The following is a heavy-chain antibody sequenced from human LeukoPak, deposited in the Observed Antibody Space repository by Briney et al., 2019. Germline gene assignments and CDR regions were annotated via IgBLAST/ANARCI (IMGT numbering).Heavy chain of an antibody. V-gene: IGHV3-74*01. Sequence: GGSLRLSCAASGFTFSSYWMHWVRQAPGKGLVWVSRINSDGSSTSYADSVKGRFTISRDNSKNRLYLQMNSLRVEDTAVYYCANLRYSSGWAFDYWGQGTLVTVSS. CDR1: GFTFSSYW. CDR3: ANLRYSSGWAFDY. D-gene: IGHD6-19*01. J-gene: IGHJ4*02. CDR2: INSDGSST.